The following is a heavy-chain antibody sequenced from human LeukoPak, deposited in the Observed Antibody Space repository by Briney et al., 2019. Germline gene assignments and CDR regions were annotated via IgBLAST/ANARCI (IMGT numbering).Heavy chain of an antibody. D-gene: IGHD4-17*01. Sequence: GGPLRLSCAASGFTFSSYEMNWLRQAPGKGLEGVSYISSSGYIIYYADSLKGPFTISRDNAKNSLYLQMNSLRAEDTAVYYCARDGQRYTVTRPPGGDWGQGTLVTVSS. CDR1: GFTFSSYE. J-gene: IGHJ1*01. V-gene: IGHV3-48*03. CDR3: ARDGQRYTVTRPPGGD. CDR2: ISSSGYII.